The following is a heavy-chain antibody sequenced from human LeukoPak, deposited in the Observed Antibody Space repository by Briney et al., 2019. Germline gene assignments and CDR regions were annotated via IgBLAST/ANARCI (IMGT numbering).Heavy chain of an antibody. J-gene: IGHJ4*02. CDR1: GFTFSSYG. CDR3: ARGRGYRHFDY. V-gene: IGHV3-30*03. Sequence: PGRSLRLYCAASGFTFSSYGMHWVRQAPGKGLEWVAVISYDGSNKYYADSVKGRFTISRDNSKNTLYLQMNSLRAEDTAVYYCARGRGYRHFDYWGQGTLVTVSS. CDR2: ISYDGSNK. D-gene: IGHD1-1*01.